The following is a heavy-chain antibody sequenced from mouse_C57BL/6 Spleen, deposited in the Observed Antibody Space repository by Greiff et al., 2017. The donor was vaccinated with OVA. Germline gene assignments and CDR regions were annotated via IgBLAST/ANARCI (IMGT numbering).Heavy chain of an antibody. J-gene: IGHJ1*03. CDR2: ISSGSSTT. V-gene: IGHV5-17*01. D-gene: IGHD2-12*01. CDR3: ERGRTTSYWYFDV. Sequence: EVQLVESGGGFVKPGGSLKLSCAASGFTFSDYGMHWVRQAPEKGLEWVAYISSGSSTTYYADTVKGRFTITRDQDKNTLFLQMTSLRSEDTALYYCERGRTTSYWYFDVWGTGTTVTVAS. CDR1: GFTFSDYG.